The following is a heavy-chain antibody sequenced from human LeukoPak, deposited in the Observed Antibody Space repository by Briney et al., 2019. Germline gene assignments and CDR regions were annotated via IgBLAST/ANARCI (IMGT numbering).Heavy chain of an antibody. CDR3: AKVGRGTYGSGSYYNPNWFDR. J-gene: IGHJ5*02. V-gene: IGHV6-1*01. CDR1: GDSVPSNSAA. D-gene: IGHD3-10*01. CDR2: TYYRSKWYN. Sequence: SQTLSLTCAISGDSVPSNSAAWNWIRESPSRGLEWLGRTYYRSKWYNDYAVSVKSRITINPDTSKNQFSLQPNSVTPEDTAVYHCAKVGRGTYGSGSYYNPNWFDRWGQGTLVTVSS.